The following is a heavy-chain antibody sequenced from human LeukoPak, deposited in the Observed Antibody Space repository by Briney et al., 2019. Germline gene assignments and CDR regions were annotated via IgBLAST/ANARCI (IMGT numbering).Heavy chain of an antibody. D-gene: IGHD5-18*01. Sequence: GRSLRLSCAASGFTFSSYAMHWVRQAPGKGLEWVAVISYDGSNKYYADSVKGRFTISRDNSKNTLYLQMNSLRAEDTAVYYCARDSVDTAYYYYYGMDVWGQGTTVTVSS. J-gene: IGHJ6*02. CDR2: ISYDGSNK. V-gene: IGHV3-30-3*01. CDR1: GFTFSSYA. CDR3: ARDSVDTAYYYYYGMDV.